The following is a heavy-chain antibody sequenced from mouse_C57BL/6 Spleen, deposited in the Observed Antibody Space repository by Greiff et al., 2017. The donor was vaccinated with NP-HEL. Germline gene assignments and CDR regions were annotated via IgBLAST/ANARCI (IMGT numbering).Heavy chain of an antibody. D-gene: IGHD2-3*01. J-gene: IGHJ3*01. CDR2: ISDGGSYT. CDR1: GFTFSSYA. V-gene: IGHV5-4*03. CDR3: ARGGNDGYPFAY. Sequence: EVMLVESGGGLVKPGGSLKLSCAASGFTFSSYAMSWVRQTPEKRLEWVATISDGGSYTYYPDNVKGRFTISRDNAKNNLYLQMSHLKSEDTAMYYCARGGNDGYPFAYRGQGTLVTVSA.